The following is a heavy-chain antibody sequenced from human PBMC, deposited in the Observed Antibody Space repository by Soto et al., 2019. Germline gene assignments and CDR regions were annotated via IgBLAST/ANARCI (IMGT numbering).Heavy chain of an antibody. J-gene: IGHJ6*02. CDR2: IYYSGGT. CDR1: GGSISSSNW. CDR3: ARFNGFWSGFSMYNYYGMDV. Sequence: QVQLQESGPGLVKASGTLSLTCAVSGGSISSSNWWGWVRQPPGKGLEWIGEIYYSGGTNYNPSLKSRVTISVDKSKNRFSLNLTSVTAADTAVYYCARFNGFWSGFSMYNYYGMDVWGQGTTVSVSS. D-gene: IGHD3-3*01. V-gene: IGHV4-4*02.